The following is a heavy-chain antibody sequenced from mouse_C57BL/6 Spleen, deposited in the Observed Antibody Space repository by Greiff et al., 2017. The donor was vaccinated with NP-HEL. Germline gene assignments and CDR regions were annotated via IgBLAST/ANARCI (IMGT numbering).Heavy chain of an antibody. CDR2: INPNNGGT. CDR1: GYTFTDYN. J-gene: IGHJ2*01. V-gene: IGHV1-22*01. CDR3: ARDYSHFDY. D-gene: IGHD2-13*01. Sequence: EVQLQQSGPELVKPGASVKMSCKASGYTFTDYNMHWVKQSHGKSLEWIGYINPNNGGTSYKQKFKGKATLTGNKSSSTAYMELRSLTSEDSSVYYCARDYSHFDYWGQGTTLTVSS.